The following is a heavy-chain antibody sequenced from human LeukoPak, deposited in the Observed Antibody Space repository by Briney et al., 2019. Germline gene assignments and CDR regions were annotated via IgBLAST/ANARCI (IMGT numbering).Heavy chain of an antibody. J-gene: IGHJ4*02. CDR1: GFIFSTYA. CDR3: AKEYGASR. V-gene: IGHV3-23*01. D-gene: IGHD4/OR15-4a*01. Sequence: GGSLRLSCAASGFIFSTYAMNWVRQAPGKGLEWVSTISGSGGSAYYADSVKGRFTISRDNAKNTLYLQMNSLRAEDTAVYYCAKEYGASRWGQGTLVTVSS. CDR2: ISGSGGSA.